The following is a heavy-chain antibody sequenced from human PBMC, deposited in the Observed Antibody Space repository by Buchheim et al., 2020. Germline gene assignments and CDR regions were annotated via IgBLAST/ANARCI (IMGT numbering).Heavy chain of an antibody. CDR2: ISGSGAGT. CDR1: GFTFNNYA. V-gene: IGHV3-23*01. Sequence: EVQLLESGGGLVQPGGSLRLSCAASGFTFNNYAMSWVRQAPGKGLEWVSAISGSGAGTYYADSVKGRLTISSDNYKNTLFLQMNSLRAEDTAVYYCAQDGERMTTTYWGQGTL. J-gene: IGHJ4*02. D-gene: IGHD1-26*01. CDR3: AQDGERMTTTY.